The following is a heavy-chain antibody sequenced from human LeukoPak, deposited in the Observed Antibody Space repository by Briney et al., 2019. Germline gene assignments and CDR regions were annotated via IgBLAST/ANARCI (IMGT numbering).Heavy chain of an antibody. D-gene: IGHD3-10*01. CDR1: GFTFSSYA. CDR3: ARDVRYYGSGSYYNWFDP. V-gene: IGHV3-30-3*01. CDR2: ISYDGSNK. Sequence: GGSLRLSCAASGFTFSSYAMHWVRQAPGRGLEWVAVISYDGSNKYYADSVKGRFTISRDNSKNTLYLQMNSLRAEDTAVYYCARDVRYYGSGSYYNWFDPWGQGTLVTVSS. J-gene: IGHJ5*02.